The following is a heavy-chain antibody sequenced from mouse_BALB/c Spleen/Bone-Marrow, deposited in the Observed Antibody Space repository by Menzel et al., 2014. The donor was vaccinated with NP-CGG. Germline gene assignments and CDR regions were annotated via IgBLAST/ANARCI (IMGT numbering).Heavy chain of an antibody. CDR3: ARGSSFDY. CDR2: IYPGNVNT. V-gene: IGHV1S56*01. CDR1: GYTFTSYY. Sequence: QVQLQQSGPELVKPGASVRISCKASGYTFTSYYIHWVKQGPGQGLEWIGWIYPGNVNTKYNEKFKGKATLTTDKSSNTAYMQLSSLTSEDSAVYFCARGSSFDYWGQGTTLTVSS. D-gene: IGHD1-1*01. J-gene: IGHJ2*01.